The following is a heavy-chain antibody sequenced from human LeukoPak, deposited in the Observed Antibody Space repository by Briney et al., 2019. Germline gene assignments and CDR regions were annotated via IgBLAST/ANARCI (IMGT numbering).Heavy chain of an antibody. D-gene: IGHD5-12*01. V-gene: IGHV1-69*06. Sequence: SVKVSCKASGGTFSSYAIIWVRQAPGQGLEWMGGIIPIFGTANYAQKFQGRVTITADKSTSTAYMELSSLRSEDTAVYYCARDRGYSGYDPFDYWGQGTLVTVSS. CDR3: ARDRGYSGYDPFDY. J-gene: IGHJ4*02. CDR1: GGTFSSYA. CDR2: IIPIFGTA.